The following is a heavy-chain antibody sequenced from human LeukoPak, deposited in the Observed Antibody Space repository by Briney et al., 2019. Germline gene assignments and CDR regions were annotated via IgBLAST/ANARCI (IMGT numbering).Heavy chain of an antibody. CDR2: INHSGTT. CDR3: AREACTSGSCDAFDI. J-gene: IGHJ3*02. Sequence: NPSETLSLTCADYGGSFSGYYWSWIRQPPGKGLEWIREINHSGTTNYNPSLKSRVTMSVDTSKNQFSLKLSSVTAADTAVYYCAREACTSGSCDAFDIWGEGTMVIVSS. CDR1: GGSFSGYY. V-gene: IGHV4-34*01. D-gene: IGHD2-15*01.